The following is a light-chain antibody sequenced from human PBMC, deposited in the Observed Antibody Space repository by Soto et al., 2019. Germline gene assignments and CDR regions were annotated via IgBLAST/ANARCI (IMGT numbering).Light chain of an antibody. J-gene: IGLJ3*02. CDR3: SSYTSTAIGV. CDR1: SSDVGGYDY. Sequence: QSALTQPASVSASPGQSITISCTGTSSDVGGYDYVSWYQQHPGKAPKLIIYQVTNRPSGVSNRFSGSKSGNTASLTISGLQPEDEAHYYCSSYTSTAIGVFGGGTKLTVL. CDR2: QVT. V-gene: IGLV2-14*01.